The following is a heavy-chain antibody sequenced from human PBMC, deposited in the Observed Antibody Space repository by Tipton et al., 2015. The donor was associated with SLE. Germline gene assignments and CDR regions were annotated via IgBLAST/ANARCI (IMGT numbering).Heavy chain of an antibody. CDR1: GGSISSYY. J-gene: IGHJ4*02. Sequence: TLSLTCTVSGGSISSYYWSWIRQPPGKGLEWIGYIYTSGSTNYNPSLKSRVTISVDTSKNQFSLKLSSVTAADTAVYYCARAQSYYDILTGYYTQYYFDYWGQGTLVTVSS. CDR2: IYTSGST. D-gene: IGHD3-9*01. V-gene: IGHV4-4*09. CDR3: ARAQSYYDILTGYYTQYYFDY.